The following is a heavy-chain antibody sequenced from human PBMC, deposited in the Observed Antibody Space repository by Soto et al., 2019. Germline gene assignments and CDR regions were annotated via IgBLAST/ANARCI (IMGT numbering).Heavy chain of an antibody. D-gene: IGHD6-6*01. J-gene: IGHJ6*02. CDR2: IIPIFGTA. Sequence: SVKVSCKASGGTFSSYAISWVRQAPGQGLEWMGGIIPIFGTANYAQKFQGRVTITADESTSTAYMELSSLRSEDTAVYYCASRAIAARRGYYYYYYGMDVWGQGTTVTVSS. CDR1: GGTFSSYA. V-gene: IGHV1-69*13. CDR3: ASRAIAARRGYYYYYYGMDV.